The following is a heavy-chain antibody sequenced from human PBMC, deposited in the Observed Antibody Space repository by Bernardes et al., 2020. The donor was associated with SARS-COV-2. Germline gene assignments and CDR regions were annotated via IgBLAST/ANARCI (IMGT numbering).Heavy chain of an antibody. CDR1: GFTFSNYA. D-gene: IGHD3-9*01. CDR2: ISGSGGST. Sequence: GGSLRLSCAASGFTFSNYAMSWVRQAPGKGLEWVSAISGSGGSTYYADSVKGRFTISRDNSLNTLYLQMNSLRAEDTAVYYCAKWGLDWFGNYYYGMDVWGQGTTVTVSS. CDR3: AKWGLDWFGNYYYGMDV. V-gene: IGHV3-23*01. J-gene: IGHJ6*02.